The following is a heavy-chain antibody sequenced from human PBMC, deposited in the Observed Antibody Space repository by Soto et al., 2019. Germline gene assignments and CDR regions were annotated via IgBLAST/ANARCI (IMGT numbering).Heavy chain of an antibody. V-gene: IGHV3-30*18. CDR3: AKEIYDDSSASFDL. CDR1: GFIFSGYG. J-gene: IGHJ4*02. D-gene: IGHD3-22*01. Sequence: QLQLVESGGGVVQPGGSLRLSCAASGFIFSGYGMHWDRQAPGKGLEWVTVISYDGTNTYYANSVKGRFSISRDNSKNMVYLQMNILRAEDTAGYYCAKEIYDDSSASFDLWGQGALVTVSS. CDR2: ISYDGTNT.